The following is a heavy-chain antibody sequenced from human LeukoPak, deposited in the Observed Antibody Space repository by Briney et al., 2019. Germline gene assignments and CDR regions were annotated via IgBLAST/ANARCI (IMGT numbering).Heavy chain of an antibody. J-gene: IGHJ3*02. CDR1: GGTFSSYA. CDR3: ARDRGPTRHGSSSWLCSFDI. D-gene: IGHD6-13*01. Sequence: ASVKVSCKASGGTFSSYAISWVRQAPGQGLEWMGGIIPIFGTANYAQKFQGRVTITADESTSTAYMELSSLRSEDTAVYYCARDRGPTRHGSSSWLCSFDIWGQGTMVTVSS. CDR2: IIPIFGTA. V-gene: IGHV1-69*13.